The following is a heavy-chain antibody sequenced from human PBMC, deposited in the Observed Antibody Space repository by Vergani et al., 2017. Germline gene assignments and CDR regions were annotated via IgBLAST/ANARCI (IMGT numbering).Heavy chain of an antibody. Sequence: EVQLLESGGGLVQPGGSLRLSCAASGFTFSSYAMSWVRQAPGKGLEWVSAISGSGGSTYYADSVKGRFTISRHNSKNTLYLQMNSLRAEDTAVYYCASTYCSSTSCPSDHYYYCMDVWGQGTTVTVSS. CDR1: GFTFSSYA. CDR3: ASTYCSSTSCPSDHYYYCMDV. J-gene: IGHJ6*02. D-gene: IGHD2-2*01. CDR2: ISGSGGST. V-gene: IGHV3-23*01.